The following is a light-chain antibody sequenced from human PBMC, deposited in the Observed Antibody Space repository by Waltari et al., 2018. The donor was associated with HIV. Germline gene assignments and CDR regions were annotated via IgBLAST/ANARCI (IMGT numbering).Light chain of an antibody. J-gene: IGLJ3*02. CDR2: SNE. CDR3: AAWDDSLNGM. Sequence: QSVLTQPPSVSATPGQNVTIPCSGSSSNIGSNIVNWYQQLPGAAPKLLIYSNEQRPSVFPDRFSGSKSGTSASLAISGLQSADEADYHCAAWDDSLNGMFGGGTRLTVL. V-gene: IGLV1-44*01. CDR1: SSNIGSNI.